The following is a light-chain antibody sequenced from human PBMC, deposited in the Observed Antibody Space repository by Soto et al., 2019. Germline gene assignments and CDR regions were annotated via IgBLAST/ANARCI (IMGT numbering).Light chain of an antibody. CDR1: SSDVGGHNY. Sequence: QSVLTQPRSVSGSPGQSVTISCTGTSSDVGGHNYVSWYQQHPGKAPKVIIYDVSKRPSGVPDRFSGSKSGNTASLTISGLQAEDEADYYCCSFAGSYTVVFGGGTKLT. J-gene: IGLJ2*01. CDR3: CSFAGSYTVV. CDR2: DVS. V-gene: IGLV2-11*01.